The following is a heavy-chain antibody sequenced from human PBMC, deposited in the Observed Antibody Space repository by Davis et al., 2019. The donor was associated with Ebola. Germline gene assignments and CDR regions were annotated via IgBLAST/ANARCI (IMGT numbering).Heavy chain of an antibody. CDR2: TYSGGST. CDR1: GFTVSSNY. J-gene: IGHJ4*02. D-gene: IGHD4-17*01. CDR3: ARGRPSTVTKGFYFDY. Sequence: GGSLRLSCAASGFTVSSNYMSWVRQAPGKGLEWVSVTYSGGSTYYADSVKGRFTISRDNAKNSLYLQMNSLRDEDTAVYYCARGRPSTVTKGFYFDYWGQGTLVTVSS. V-gene: IGHV3-66*01.